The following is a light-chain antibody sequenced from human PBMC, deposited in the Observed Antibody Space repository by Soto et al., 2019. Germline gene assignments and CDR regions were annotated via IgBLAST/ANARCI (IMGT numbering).Light chain of an antibody. CDR2: EVS. J-gene: IGLJ1*01. V-gene: IGLV2-14*01. Sequence: QSALTQPASVSGSPGQSITISCTGSSTDVGGYNYVSWYQHHPGKAPKLIIYEVSNRPSGVSNRFSGSKSGDTASLTILGLQAEDEADYYCSSRTTTISYVFGTGTKLTVL. CDR1: STDVGGYNY. CDR3: SSRTTTISYV.